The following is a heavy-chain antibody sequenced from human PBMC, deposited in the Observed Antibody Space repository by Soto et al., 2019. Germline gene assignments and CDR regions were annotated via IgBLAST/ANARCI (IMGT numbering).Heavy chain of an antibody. CDR2: ISAYNGNT. D-gene: IGHD5-12*01. V-gene: IGHV1-18*01. Sequence: ASVKVSCKASGYTFTSYGISWVRQAPGQGLEWMGWISAYNGNTNYAQKLQGRVTMTTDTSTSTAYMEPRSLRSDDTAVYYCATELMLRRGYSGYDYFAFDIWGQGTMVTVSS. CDR3: ATELMLRRGYSGYDYFAFDI. J-gene: IGHJ3*02. CDR1: GYTFTSYG.